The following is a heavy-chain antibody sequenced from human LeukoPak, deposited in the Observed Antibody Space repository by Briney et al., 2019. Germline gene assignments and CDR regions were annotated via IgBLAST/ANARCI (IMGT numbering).Heavy chain of an antibody. D-gene: IGHD4-11*01. Sequence: ASVKVSCKASGYTFTSYAMNWVRQAPGQGLEWMGWINTNTGNPTYAQGFTGRFVFSLDTSVSTAYLQISSLKAEDTAVYYCARDLATVTTLYYFDYWGQGTLVTVSS. J-gene: IGHJ4*02. CDR1: GYTFTSYA. CDR2: INTNTGNP. V-gene: IGHV7-4-1*02. CDR3: ARDLATVTTLYYFDY.